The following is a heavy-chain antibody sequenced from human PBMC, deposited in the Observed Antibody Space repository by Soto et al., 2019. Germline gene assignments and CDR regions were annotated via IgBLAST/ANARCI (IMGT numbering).Heavy chain of an antibody. J-gene: IGHJ4*02. D-gene: IGHD1-26*01. CDR2: IWYDGRKK. Sequence: QVQLVESGGGVVQPGRSLRLSCVASGFSFSDSDMHWVRQAPGKGLEWVAVIWYDGRKKYYVDSVKGRFTISRDNSKNTLDLHMNSLRVDDTAVYYCARDLGGSKLDYWGQGTLFTVSS. V-gene: IGHV3-33*01. CDR1: GFSFSDSD. CDR3: ARDLGGSKLDY.